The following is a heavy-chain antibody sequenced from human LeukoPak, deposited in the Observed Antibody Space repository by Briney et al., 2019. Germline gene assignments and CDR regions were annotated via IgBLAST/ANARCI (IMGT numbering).Heavy chain of an antibody. V-gene: IGHV1-8*02. CDR3: ARVMNLRFSSGKWVFLY. Sequence: ASVKVSCKASGYTFTSYDINWLRQATGQGLKWIGWMNPNSGNTGYAQKFQGRVTMTRNTSISTAYMELSSLRSEDTAVYYCARVMNLRFSSGKWVFLYWGQGTLVTVSS. D-gene: IGHD3-22*01. J-gene: IGHJ4*02. CDR2: MNPNSGNT. CDR1: GYTFTSYD.